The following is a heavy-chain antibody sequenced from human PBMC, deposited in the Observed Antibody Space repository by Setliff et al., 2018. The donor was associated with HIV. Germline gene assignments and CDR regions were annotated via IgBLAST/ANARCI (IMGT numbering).Heavy chain of an antibody. CDR2: TNPNTGGT. CDR1: GYSFTVYY. D-gene: IGHD6-19*01. J-gene: IGHJ4*03. V-gene: IGHV1-2*02. CDR3: ARDNRTGYSSGWPLDY. Sequence: ASVKVSCKASGYSFTVYYMHWVRQVPGQGLEWMGWTNPNTGGTQYAQKFQGRVTVTRDTPIMTAYMELRRLTSDDTAVYYCARDNRTGYSSGWPLDYWGHGTLVTVSS.